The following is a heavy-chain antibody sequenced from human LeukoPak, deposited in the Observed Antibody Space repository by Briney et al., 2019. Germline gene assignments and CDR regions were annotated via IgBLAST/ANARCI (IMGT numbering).Heavy chain of an antibody. CDR2: ISGSGGST. CDR1: GFTFSSYA. J-gene: IGHJ4*02. Sequence: GGSLRLSCAASGFTFSSYAMSWVRQAPGKGLEWVSAISGSGGSTYYADSVKGRFTISRDNSKNTLYLQMNSLRAEDTAVYYCAKDLTDKDYHDSSGYYYIFWGQGTLVTVSS. V-gene: IGHV3-23*01. CDR3: AKDLTDKDYHDSSGYYYIF. D-gene: IGHD3-22*01.